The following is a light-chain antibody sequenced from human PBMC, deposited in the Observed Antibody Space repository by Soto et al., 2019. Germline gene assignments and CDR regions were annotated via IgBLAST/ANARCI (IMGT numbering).Light chain of an antibody. CDR2: AAS. V-gene: IGKV1-39*01. CDR1: QTIRAY. Sequence: DIHMTQFPSSPSASVGDRVTITCRASQTIRAYLNWFQQKPGKAPELLIYAASSLQSGVPPRFSGSVSGAEFTLTINSLQPEDTATYYCQQTYNVPQTYGQGTKVEIK. J-gene: IGKJ1*01. CDR3: QQTYNVPQT.